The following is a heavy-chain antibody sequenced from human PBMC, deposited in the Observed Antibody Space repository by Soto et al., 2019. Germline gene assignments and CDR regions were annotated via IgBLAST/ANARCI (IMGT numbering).Heavy chain of an antibody. J-gene: IGHJ4*02. D-gene: IGHD6-13*01. V-gene: IGHV3-9*01. CDR3: AKDNSAYPAAAGGGIDY. CDR2: ISWNNGRT. CDR1: GFTFDDYA. Sequence: EVQLVESGGGLVQPGRSLRLSCAASGFTFDDYAMHWVRQAPGKGLEWVSGISWNNGRTDYADSVKGRFTISRDNAKNSLDLQMDSLRAEDTALYYSAKDNSAYPAAAGGGIDYWGQGTLVTVSS.